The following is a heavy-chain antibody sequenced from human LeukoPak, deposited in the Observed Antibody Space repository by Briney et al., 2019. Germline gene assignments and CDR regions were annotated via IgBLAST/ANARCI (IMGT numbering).Heavy chain of an antibody. D-gene: IGHD1-26*01. CDR2: IKQDGSER. CDR3: ARLPYSWGLDY. CDR1: GFTFSSFW. V-gene: IGHV3-7*01. Sequence: GGSLRLSRGGSGFTFSSFWMNWVRQAPGKGLEWVANIKQDGSERNYADSVKGRFTISRDNAKNSLYLQMNSLRAEDTAVYYCARLPYSWGLDYWGQGTLVTVSS. J-gene: IGHJ4*02.